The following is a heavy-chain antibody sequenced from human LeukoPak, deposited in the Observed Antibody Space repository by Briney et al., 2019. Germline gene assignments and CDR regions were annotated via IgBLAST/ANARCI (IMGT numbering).Heavy chain of an antibody. CDR2: ISAYNGNT. Sequence: ASVKVSCKASGYTFTSYGISWVRQAPGQGLERMGWISAYNGNTNYAQKLQGRVTMTTDTSTSTAYMELRSLRSDDTAVYYCARAAAGNPRFDPWGQGTLVTVSS. V-gene: IGHV1-18*01. CDR3: ARAAAGNPRFDP. J-gene: IGHJ5*02. CDR1: GYTFTSYG. D-gene: IGHD6-13*01.